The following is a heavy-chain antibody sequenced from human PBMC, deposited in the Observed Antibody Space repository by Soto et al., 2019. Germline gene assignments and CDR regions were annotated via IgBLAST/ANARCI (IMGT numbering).Heavy chain of an antibody. V-gene: IGHV4-38-2*01. Sequence: SETLSLTCAVSGGSIISNYWWAWIRQSPGEGLVWIGSIYHSGTTYYNPSLKSRVTISVDTSKNQFSLKLSSVTAADTAVYYCARLATGYSGDYFDYWGQGTLVTVSS. D-gene: IGHD3-9*01. CDR2: IYHSGTT. J-gene: IGHJ4*02. CDR1: GGSIISNYW. CDR3: ARLATGYSGDYFDY.